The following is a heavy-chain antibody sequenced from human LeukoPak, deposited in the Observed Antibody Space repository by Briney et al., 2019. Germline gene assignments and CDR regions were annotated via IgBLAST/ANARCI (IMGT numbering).Heavy chain of an antibody. CDR2: ITSSGSTI. Sequence: PGGSLRLSCAASGFTFSSYEMKWDPQAPGKGLEGVSYITSSGSTIYYADSVKGRFTISKDNAKNSLYLQMNSLRVEDTGVYYCARDLAGHYYDTSEYESWGQGTLVTVSS. J-gene: IGHJ5*02. CDR1: GFTFSSYE. CDR3: ARDLAGHYYDTSEYES. V-gene: IGHV3-48*03. D-gene: IGHD3-22*01.